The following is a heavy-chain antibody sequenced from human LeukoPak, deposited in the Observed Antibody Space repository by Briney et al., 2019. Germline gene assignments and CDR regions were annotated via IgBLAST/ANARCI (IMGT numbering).Heavy chain of an antibody. CDR1: GFTFSSYY. CDR2: ISTTGTTM. J-gene: IGHJ6*03. D-gene: IGHD3-9*01. CDR3: ARDGVLRYFDSYYYYYMDV. V-gene: IGHV3-11*01. Sequence: GGSLRLSCAASGFTFSSYYMTWIRQAPGKGLEWVSYISTTGTTMYYADSVKGRFTISRDNAKNSLHLQMNSLRAEDTAVYYCARDGVLRYFDSYYYYYMDVWGKGTTVTISS.